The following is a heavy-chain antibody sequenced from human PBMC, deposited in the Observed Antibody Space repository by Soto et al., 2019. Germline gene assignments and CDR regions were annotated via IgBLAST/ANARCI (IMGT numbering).Heavy chain of an antibody. V-gene: IGHV1-18*01. D-gene: IGHD6-19*01. CDR2: ISGYNGNT. Sequence: QVQLVQSGAEVKKPGASVKVSCKASGYTFSSYGISWVRQAPGQGLEWMGWISGYNGNTDYAQNLQGRVTMTTDTSTSTAYMELRSLRSDDTAVYYCARARGQWLVTTEYDCWGQGTLVTGSS. CDR1: GYTFSSYG. J-gene: IGHJ4*02. CDR3: ARARGQWLVTTEYDC.